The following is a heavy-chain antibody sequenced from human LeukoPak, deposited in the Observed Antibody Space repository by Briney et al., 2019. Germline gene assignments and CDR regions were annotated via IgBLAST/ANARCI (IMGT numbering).Heavy chain of an antibody. CDR1: GGTFSSYA. CDR2: IIPIFGIA. CDR3: ARERGPYGDRKRYGMDV. D-gene: IGHD4-17*01. Sequence: SVKVSCKASGGTFSSYAISWVRQAPGQGLGWMGRIIPIFGIANYAQKFQGRVTITADKSTSTAYMELSSLRSEDTAVYYCARERGPYGDRKRYGMDVWGQGTTVTVSS. J-gene: IGHJ6*02. V-gene: IGHV1-69*04.